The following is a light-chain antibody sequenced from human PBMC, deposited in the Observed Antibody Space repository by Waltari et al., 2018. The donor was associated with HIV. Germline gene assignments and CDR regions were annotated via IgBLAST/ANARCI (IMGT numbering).Light chain of an antibody. Sequence: IVMTQSPESLAVSPGETAIINCKSGQSLLHTVNKRNYLGWYQQRPGKPPKLIIYWATIRESGVTARFSGSGSGTNFSLTITNFVSEDVAVYYCQQFYATPTFGQGTKLEI. CDR2: WAT. CDR1: QSLLHTVNKRNY. CDR3: QQFYATPT. V-gene: IGKV4-1*01. J-gene: IGKJ1*01.